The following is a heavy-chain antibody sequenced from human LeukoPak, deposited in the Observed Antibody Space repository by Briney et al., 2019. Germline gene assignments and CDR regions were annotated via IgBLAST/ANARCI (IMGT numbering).Heavy chain of an antibody. V-gene: IGHV1-46*01. CDR1: GYTFTSYY. CDR3: ASPPYYYDSSGYGDAFDI. D-gene: IGHD3-22*01. J-gene: IGHJ3*02. CDR2: INPSGGGT. Sequence: ASVKVSCKASGYTFTSYYMHWVRQAPGQGLEWMGIINPSGGGTTYAQKFQGRVTMTRDTSTSTVYMELSSLTSEDTAVYYCASPPYYYDSSGYGDAFDIWGQGTMVTVSS.